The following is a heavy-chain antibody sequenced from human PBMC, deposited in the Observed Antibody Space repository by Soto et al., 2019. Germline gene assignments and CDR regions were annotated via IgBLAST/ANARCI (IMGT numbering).Heavy chain of an antibody. CDR2: IIPVYGTP. V-gene: IGHV1-69*01. D-gene: IGHD2-15*01. J-gene: IGHJ6*02. CDR3: SIVTAYGMDV. Sequence: QVQLEQSGAEVKKPGSSLKVSCTATGGTFNKYAISWVRQAPGQGLEWMAGIIPVYGTPNYAQRVQDRVTIAADESTTTAYMDGNSLRSEDTAIYYCSIVTAYGMDVWGPGTTVIVSS. CDR1: GGTFNKYA.